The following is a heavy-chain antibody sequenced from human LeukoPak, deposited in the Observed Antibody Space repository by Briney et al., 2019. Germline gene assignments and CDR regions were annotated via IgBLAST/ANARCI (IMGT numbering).Heavy chain of an antibody. Sequence: PGGSLRLSCAASGFTFSSYSMNWVRQAPGKGPEWVSSISSSSSYIYYADSVKGRFTISRDNAKNSLYLQMNSLRAEDTAVYYCARDGELGRALYFDYWGQGTLVTVSS. D-gene: IGHD7-27*01. CDR2: ISSSSSYI. CDR3: ARDGELGRALYFDY. V-gene: IGHV3-21*01. J-gene: IGHJ4*02. CDR1: GFTFSSYS.